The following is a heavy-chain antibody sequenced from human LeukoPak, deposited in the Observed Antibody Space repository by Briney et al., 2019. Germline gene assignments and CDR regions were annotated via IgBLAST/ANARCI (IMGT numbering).Heavy chain of an antibody. CDR3: ARHEGDYCYFDY. J-gene: IGHJ4*02. CDR1: GGSISSGGYS. Sequence: KPSETLSLTCAVSGGSISSGGYSWSWIRQPPGKGLEWIGYIYHSGSTYYNPSLKSRVTISVDRSKNQFSLKLSSVTAADTAVYYCARHEGDYCYFDYWGQGTLVTVSS. CDR2: IYHSGST. D-gene: IGHD4-17*01. V-gene: IGHV4-30-2*01.